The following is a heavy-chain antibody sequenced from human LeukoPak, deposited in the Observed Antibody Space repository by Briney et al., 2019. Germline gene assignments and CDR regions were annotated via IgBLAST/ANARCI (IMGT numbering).Heavy chain of an antibody. V-gene: IGHV4-39*01. CDR1: GGSISSNNYY. CDR2: IYYSGNT. D-gene: IGHD6-19*01. Sequence: PSETLSLTCTVSGGSISSNNYYGGWIRQPPGKGLKWIGSIYYSGNTYYNPSLKSRVTISVDTSKNQFSLKLSSVTAADTAVYYCARGVGTGWFYYFDYWGQGTLVTVSS. J-gene: IGHJ4*02. CDR3: ARGVGTGWFYYFDY.